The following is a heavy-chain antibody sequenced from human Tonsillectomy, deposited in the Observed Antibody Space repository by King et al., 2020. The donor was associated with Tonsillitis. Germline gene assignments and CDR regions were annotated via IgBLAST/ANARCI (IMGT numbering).Heavy chain of an antibody. CDR2: IKSKVDGETT. D-gene: IGHD3-22*01. Sequence: VQLVQSGGGLVKPGESLRRSCAASGFIFSNAWMSWGRQAPGKGLEWVGRIKSKVDGETTDYAAPVKGRFTISSDDSKDTLYLQMNSLNTEDTALYYCTLPYYFDSSGYSFDPWGQGTLVTVSS. V-gene: IGHV3-15*01. J-gene: IGHJ5*02. CDR3: TLPYYFDSSGYSFDP. CDR1: GFIFSNAW.